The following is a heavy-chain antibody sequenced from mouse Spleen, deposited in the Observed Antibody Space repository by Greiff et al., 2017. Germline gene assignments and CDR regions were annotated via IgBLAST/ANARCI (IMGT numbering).Heavy chain of an antibody. CDR3: ARLAMITTFDY. J-gene: IGHJ2*01. Sequence: EVKLVESGGGLVKLGGSLKLSCAASGFTFSSYAMSWVRQTPEKRLEWVATISSGGGNTYYPDSVKGRFTISRDNAKNTLYLQMSSLKSEDTAMYYCARLAMITTFDYWGQGTTLTVSS. CDR1: GFTFSSYA. CDR2: ISSGGGNT. D-gene: IGHD2-4*01. V-gene: IGHV5-9*04.